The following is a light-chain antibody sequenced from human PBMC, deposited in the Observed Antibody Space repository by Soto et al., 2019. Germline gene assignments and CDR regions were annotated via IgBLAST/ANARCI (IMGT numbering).Light chain of an antibody. J-gene: IGKJ4*01. CDR1: QSVSNNY. V-gene: IGKV3-20*01. CDR3: QQYGSSPPT. CDR2: GAS. Sequence: EIVLTQSPGTLSLSPGERATLSCRASQSVSNNYLAWYQQKPGQAPRLLINGASNRATGIPDRVSGSGSATDFTLTISRLEPEDFAVYYCQQYGSSPPTVGGGTKVAIK.